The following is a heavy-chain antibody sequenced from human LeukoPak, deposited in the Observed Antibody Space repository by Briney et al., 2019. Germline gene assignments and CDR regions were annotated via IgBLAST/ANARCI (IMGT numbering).Heavy chain of an antibody. CDR1: GLTFSSYW. CDR3: ARSIAVAGYWFDP. Sequence: GGPLNFPCEPSGLTFSSYWWTWFRQAPGRGLKGVANIKQDGSEKYYVDSVKGRFTISRDNAKNSLYLQMNSLRAEDTAVYYCARSIAVAGYWFDPWGQGTLVTVSS. CDR2: IKQDGSEK. D-gene: IGHD6-19*01. V-gene: IGHV3-7*03. J-gene: IGHJ5*02.